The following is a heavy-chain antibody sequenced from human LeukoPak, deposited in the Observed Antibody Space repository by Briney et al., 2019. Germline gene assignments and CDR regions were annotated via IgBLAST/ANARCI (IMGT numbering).Heavy chain of an antibody. V-gene: IGHV3-7*01. Sequence: GSLRLSCAASGFTFSTYWMSWVRQAPGKGLEWVANIKQDGSEKYYVDSVKGRFTISRDNAKNSLYLQMDSLRAEDTAVYYCARARYCSSTNCYKDYWGQGTLVTVSS. D-gene: IGHD2-2*02. CDR3: ARARYCSSTNCYKDY. J-gene: IGHJ4*02. CDR1: GFTFSTYW. CDR2: IKQDGSEK.